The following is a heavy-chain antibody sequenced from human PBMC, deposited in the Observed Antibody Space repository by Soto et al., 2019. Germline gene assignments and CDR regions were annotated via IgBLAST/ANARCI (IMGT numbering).Heavy chain of an antibody. CDR3: VRGSSCTTTTCYNLAWFAP. Sequence: GGSLRLSCVTSGFTLSDFVMQWVRQAPGKGLEWVAVIWYDGSDKYYADSVKGRFTISRDNSKNTVYLQMNSLRAEDTAVYYCVRGSSCTTTTCYNLAWFAPWGQGTLVTVSS. V-gene: IGHV3-33*01. D-gene: IGHD2-2*02. J-gene: IGHJ5*02. CDR1: GFTLSDFV. CDR2: IWYDGSDK.